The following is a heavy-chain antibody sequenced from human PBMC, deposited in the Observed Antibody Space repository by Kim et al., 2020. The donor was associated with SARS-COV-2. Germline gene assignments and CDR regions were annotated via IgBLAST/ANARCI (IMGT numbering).Heavy chain of an antibody. CDR3: ARALGGGY. Sequence: GSHKYYADSVKGRFTNSRDNSKNTLYLQMNSLRAEDTAVYYCARALGGGYWGQGTLVTVSS. CDR2: GSHK. J-gene: IGHJ4*02. D-gene: IGHD3-16*01. V-gene: IGHV3-33*01.